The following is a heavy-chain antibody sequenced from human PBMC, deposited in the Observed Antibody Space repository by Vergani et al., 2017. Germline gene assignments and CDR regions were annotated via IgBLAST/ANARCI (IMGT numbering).Heavy chain of an antibody. CDR3: ARAAVVVPAAILGDYYYYMDV. CDR1: GYTFTSYA. D-gene: IGHD2-2*01. Sequence: QVQLVQSGSELKKPGASVKVSCKASGYTFTSYAMNWVRQAPGQGLEWMGWINTNTGNPTYAQGFTGRFVFSLDTSVSTAYLQISSLKAEDTAVYYCARAAVVVPAAILGDYYYYMDVWGKGTTVTVSS. V-gene: IGHV7-4-1*02. J-gene: IGHJ6*03. CDR2: INTNTGNP.